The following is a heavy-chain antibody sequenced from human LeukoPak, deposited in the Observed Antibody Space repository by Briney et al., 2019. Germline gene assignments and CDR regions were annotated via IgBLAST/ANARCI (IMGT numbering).Heavy chain of an antibody. Sequence: PGGSLRLSCAASGFTFSSYAMSWVRQAPGKGLEWVSAISGSGGSTYYADSVKGRFTISRDNSKNTLYLQMNSLRAEDTAVYYCAKEPHILLIVDNWFDPWGQGTLVTVSS. J-gene: IGHJ5*02. CDR1: GFTFSSYA. CDR2: ISGSGGST. CDR3: AKEPHILLIVDNWFDP. V-gene: IGHV3-23*01. D-gene: IGHD2-21*01.